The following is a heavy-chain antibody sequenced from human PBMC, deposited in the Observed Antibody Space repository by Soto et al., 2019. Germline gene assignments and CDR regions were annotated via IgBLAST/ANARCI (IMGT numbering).Heavy chain of an antibody. Sequence: SETLSLTCTVSGGSISSYYWSWIRQPPGKGLEWIGYIYYSGSTNYNPSLKSRVTISVDTSKNQFSLKLSSVTAADTAVYYCAREGIVVVPAAREACYYYYMDVWGKGTTVTVSS. D-gene: IGHD2-2*01. V-gene: IGHV4-59*01. CDR1: GGSISSYY. CDR2: IYYSGST. J-gene: IGHJ6*03. CDR3: AREGIVVVPAAREACYYYYMDV.